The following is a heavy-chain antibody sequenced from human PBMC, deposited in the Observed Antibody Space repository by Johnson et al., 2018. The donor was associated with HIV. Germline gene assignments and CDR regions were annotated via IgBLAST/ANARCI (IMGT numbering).Heavy chain of an antibody. D-gene: IGHD3-16*01. CDR2: IGGSAVST. Sequence: VQLLESGGGLVQPGGSLRLSCAASGFTFSKYAMNWVRQAPGKGLEWVSLIGGSAVSTYYADSVRGRFTISRDNSKNTPYLQMNSRGAEDTAVYYCAKVQFISPGGEAFDMWGQGTMVTVAS. J-gene: IGHJ3*02. V-gene: IGHV3-23*01. CDR1: GFTFSKYA. CDR3: AKVQFISPGGEAFDM.